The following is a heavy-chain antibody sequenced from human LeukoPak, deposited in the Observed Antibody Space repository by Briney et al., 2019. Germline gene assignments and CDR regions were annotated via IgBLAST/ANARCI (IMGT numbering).Heavy chain of an antibody. CDR3: ARGIVVVPAAMANYYYYMDV. CDR1: GGSISSGDYY. CDR2: IYYSGST. V-gene: IGHV4-30-4*08. D-gene: IGHD2-2*01. J-gene: IGHJ6*03. Sequence: SETLSLTCTVSGGSISSGDYYWRWIRQPPGKGLEWLGYIYYSGSTYYNPSLKSRVTISVDTSKNQFSLKLSSVTPADTAVYYCARGIVVVPAAMANYYYYMDVWGKGTTVTVSS.